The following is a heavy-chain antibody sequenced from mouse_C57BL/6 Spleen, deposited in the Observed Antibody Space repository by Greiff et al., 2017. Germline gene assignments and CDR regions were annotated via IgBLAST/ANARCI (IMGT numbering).Heavy chain of an antibody. CDR1: GFNIKDYY. CDR3: ARDGNYYFDY. J-gene: IGHJ2*01. D-gene: IGHD2-1*01. V-gene: IGHV14-2*01. Sequence: EVHLVESGAELVKPGASVKLSCTASGFNIKDYYMHWVKQRTEQGLEWIGRIDPEDGETKYAPKFPGKATITADTSSNTAYLQLSSLTSEDTAVYYCARDGNYYFDYWGQGTTLTVSS. CDR2: IDPEDGET.